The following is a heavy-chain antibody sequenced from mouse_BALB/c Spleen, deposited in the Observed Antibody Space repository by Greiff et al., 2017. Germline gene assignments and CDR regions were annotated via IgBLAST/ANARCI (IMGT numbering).Heavy chain of an antibody. CDR2: INPSNGGT. V-gene: IGHV1S81*02. J-gene: IGHJ4*01. CDR3: TRSLIYYGSFYYAMDY. CDR1: GYTFTSYY. Sequence: VQLQQSGAELVKPGASVKLSCKASGYTFTSYYMYWVKQRPGQGLEWIGEINPSNGGTNFNEKFKSKATLTVDKSSSTAYMQLSSLTSEDSAVYYCTRSLIYYGSFYYAMDYWGQGTSVTFSS. D-gene: IGHD2-2*01.